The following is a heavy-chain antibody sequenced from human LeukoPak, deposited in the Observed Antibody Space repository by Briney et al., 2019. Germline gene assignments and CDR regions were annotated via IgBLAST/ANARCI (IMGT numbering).Heavy chain of an antibody. CDR3: ATDPVGYCSTNGCYSVDY. V-gene: IGHV1-24*01. CDR1: GYTLSELS. CDR2: FDPEDGET. Sequence: ASVKVSCKVSGYTLSELSMQWVRQAPGKGLEWMGGFDPEDGETIYAQKFQGRVTMTEDTSTDTAYMELSSLRSDDTAIYYCATDPVGYCSTNGCYSVDYWGQGTLVTVSS. J-gene: IGHJ4*02. D-gene: IGHD2-15*01.